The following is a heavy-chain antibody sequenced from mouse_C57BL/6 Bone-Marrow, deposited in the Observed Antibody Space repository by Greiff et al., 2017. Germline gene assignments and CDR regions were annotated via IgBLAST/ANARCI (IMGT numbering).Heavy chain of an antibody. Sequence: EVMLVESGGGLVQPGGSMKLSCVASGFTFSNYWMNWVRQSPEKGLEWVAQISLKYDNYATNYAESVKGRFTFSRDDSKSSGYLKMNNLRAEDTGIYYCTCYGSSWYFEVWGTGTTVTVSS. D-gene: IGHD1-1*01. CDR1: GFTFSNYW. J-gene: IGHJ1*03. CDR3: TCYGSSWYFEV. V-gene: IGHV6-3*01. CDR2: ISLKYDNYAT.